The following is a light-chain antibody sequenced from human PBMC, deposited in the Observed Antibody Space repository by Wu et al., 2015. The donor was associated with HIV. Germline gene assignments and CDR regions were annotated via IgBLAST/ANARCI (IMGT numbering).Light chain of an antibody. V-gene: IGKV3-11*01. CDR3: QQHANWPLT. CDR2: DAS. CDR1: RSVSSA. Sequence: EIVLTQSPAALPISPGERATLSCRASRSVSSAVAWYQQKPGQAPKLLIYDASKRATGIPARFTGGGSATDYFLTISSLEPEDFALYYCQQHANWPLTFGQGTRLEI. J-gene: IGKJ5*01.